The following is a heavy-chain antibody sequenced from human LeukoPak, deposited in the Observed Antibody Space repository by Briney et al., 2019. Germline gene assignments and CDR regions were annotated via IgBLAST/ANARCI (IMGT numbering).Heavy chain of an antibody. CDR3: AGAVSTNAIDY. V-gene: IGHV4-31*03. J-gene: IGHJ4*02. CDR2: TYYSGST. CDR1: GGSISSGIYY. D-gene: IGHD1-1*01. Sequence: PSETLSLTCTVSGGSISSGIYYWNWIRQHPGKGLEWIGYTYYSGSTYYNPSLKSRLTMSVDTSKNQFSLKLSSVTAADTAVYFCAGAVSTNAIDYWGQGTLVTVSS.